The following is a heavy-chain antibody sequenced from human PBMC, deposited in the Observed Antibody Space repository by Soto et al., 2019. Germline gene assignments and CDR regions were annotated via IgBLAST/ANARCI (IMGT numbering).Heavy chain of an antibody. Sequence: EVQLVESGGGLGQPGGSLRLSCAASEFTFNNYWMHWVRQVPGKGLEWVSRINTDGRTTNYADSVMGRFTISRDNADNTVYLQMNSLRAEDTAVYYCAIGIYLKYGLDVWGQGATVIVSS. CDR1: EFTFNNYW. J-gene: IGHJ6*02. D-gene: IGHD3-16*02. CDR3: AIGIYLKYGLDV. CDR2: INTDGRTT. V-gene: IGHV3-74*01.